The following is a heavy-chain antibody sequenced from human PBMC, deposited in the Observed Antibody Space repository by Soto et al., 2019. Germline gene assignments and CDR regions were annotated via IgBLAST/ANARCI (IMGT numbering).Heavy chain of an antibody. J-gene: IGHJ6*02. V-gene: IGHV1-18*01. CDR2: ISAYNGNT. CDR3: ARGAFCGGAPGCRDMDV. D-gene: IGHD2-21*01. CDR1: GYKFISHS. Sequence: VASVKVSCKSSGYKFISHSITWVRQAPGQGLEWMGRISAYNGNTNYAQKLQGRVTMTTDTSTNTAYMELRSLRSDDTAVYYCARGAFCGGAPGCRDMDVWGQGTTVTVSS.